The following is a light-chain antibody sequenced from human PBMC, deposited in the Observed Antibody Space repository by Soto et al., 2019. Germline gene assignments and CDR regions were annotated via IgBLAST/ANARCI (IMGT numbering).Light chain of an antibody. J-gene: IGKJ4*01. CDR3: QQYYSTPLT. CDR2: WAS. V-gene: IGKV4-1*01. CDR1: QSVLYSSNNKNY. Sequence: DIVMTQSPDSLTVSLGERATINCRSSQSVLYSSNNKNYLAWYQQKSGQPPKVLIYWASTRESGVPDRFSGSGPGTDFTLTISSLQAEDVAVYYCQQYYSTPLTFGGGTKVEIK.